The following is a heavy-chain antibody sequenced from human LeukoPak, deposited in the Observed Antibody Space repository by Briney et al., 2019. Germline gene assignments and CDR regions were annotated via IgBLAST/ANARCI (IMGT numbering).Heavy chain of an antibody. Sequence: GSSVKVSCKASGGTFSSYAISWVRQAPGQGLEWMGGIIPIFGTANYAQKFQGRVTITTDESTSTAYMELSSLRSEDMAVYYCARESFGVHNPGFDYWGQGTLVTVSS. J-gene: IGHJ4*02. CDR2: IIPIFGTA. V-gene: IGHV1-69*05. CDR3: ARESFGVHNPGFDY. D-gene: IGHD3-16*01. CDR1: GGTFSSYA.